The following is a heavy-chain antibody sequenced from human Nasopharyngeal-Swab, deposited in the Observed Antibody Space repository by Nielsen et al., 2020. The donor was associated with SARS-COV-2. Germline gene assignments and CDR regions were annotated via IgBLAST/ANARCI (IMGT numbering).Heavy chain of an antibody. J-gene: IGHJ6*02. Sequence: WVRQAPGQGLEWMGWMNPNSGNTGYAQKFQGRVTMTRNTSISTAYMELSSLRSEDTAVYYCAAEGSGCSSTSCYLYGMDVWGQGTTVTVSS. D-gene: IGHD2-2*01. CDR3: AAEGSGCSSTSCYLYGMDV. V-gene: IGHV1-8*01. CDR2: MNPNSGNT.